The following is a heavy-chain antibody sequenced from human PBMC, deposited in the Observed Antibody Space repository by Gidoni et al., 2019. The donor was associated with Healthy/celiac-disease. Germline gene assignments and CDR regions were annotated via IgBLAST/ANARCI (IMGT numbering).Heavy chain of an antibody. Sequence: QVQLVQSGAEVKKPGSSVKVSCKASGGTFSSYTISWVRQAPGQGLEWMGRIIPILGIANYAQKFQGRVTITADKSTSTAYMELSSLRSEDTAVYYCARASRLSSDFDYWGQGTLVTVSS. D-gene: IGHD1-26*01. CDR2: IIPILGIA. J-gene: IGHJ4*02. CDR3: ARASRLSSDFDY. V-gene: IGHV1-69*02. CDR1: GGTFSSYT.